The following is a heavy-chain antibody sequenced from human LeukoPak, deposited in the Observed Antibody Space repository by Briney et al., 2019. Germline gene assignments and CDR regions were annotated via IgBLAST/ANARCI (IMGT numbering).Heavy chain of an antibody. J-gene: IGHJ6*02. Sequence: GGSLRLSCAVSGFSFSNYWMHWVRQAPGEGLVWVPHIKSDGTTAAYADSVKGRFTISRDNAKNSLYLQMNSLRAEDTALYYCAKDYRYSSSGYYYGMDVWGQGTTVTVSS. CDR3: AKDYRYSSSGYYYGMDV. CDR2: IKSDGTTA. CDR1: GFSFSNYW. D-gene: IGHD6-6*01. V-gene: IGHV3-74*01.